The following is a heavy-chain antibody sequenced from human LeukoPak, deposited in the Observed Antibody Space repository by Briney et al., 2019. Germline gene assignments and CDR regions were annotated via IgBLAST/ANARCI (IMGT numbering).Heavy chain of an antibody. CDR1: GGTFSSYT. Sequence: SVKVSCKASGGTFSSYTISWVRQAPGQGLEWMGRIIPILGIANYAQKFQGRVTITADKPTSTAYMELSGLRSEDTAVYYCARDRHYDILTGSLFDYWGQGTLVTVSS. V-gene: IGHV1-69*04. CDR2: IIPILGIA. CDR3: ARDRHYDILTGSLFDY. J-gene: IGHJ4*02. D-gene: IGHD3-9*01.